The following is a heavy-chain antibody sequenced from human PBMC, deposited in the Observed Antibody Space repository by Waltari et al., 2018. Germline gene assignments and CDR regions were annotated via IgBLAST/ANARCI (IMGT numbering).Heavy chain of an antibody. V-gene: IGHV3-48*03. D-gene: IGHD6-19*01. CDR3: VGWVTYTSDWHGSLVP. CDR2: ISPNGDTV. CDR1: GLTFSSYD. J-gene: IGHJ5*02. Sequence: EVELVESGGGLVQPGGSLRLSCAAPGLTFSSYDMNWVRQAPGKGLEWISYISPNGDTVYYADSVRGRFTISRDNAKKSLFLQMNSLRAEDKAVYYCVGWVTYTSDWHGSLVPWGQGTLVTVSS.